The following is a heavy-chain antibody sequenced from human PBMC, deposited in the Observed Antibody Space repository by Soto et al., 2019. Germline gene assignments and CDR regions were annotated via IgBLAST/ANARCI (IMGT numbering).Heavy chain of an antibody. CDR2: ISGGGGGT. Sequence: HPGGSLRLSCAASGFTFSRSAMTWVRQAPGKGLEWVSSISGGGGGTHYADSMKGRFTISRDNSKNTLHLEMNSLRAEDTAVYYCAKGLGNTAMCLDYWGQGTLVTVSS. CDR1: GFTFSRSA. J-gene: IGHJ4*02. D-gene: IGHD5-18*01. CDR3: AKGLGNTAMCLDY. V-gene: IGHV3-23*01.